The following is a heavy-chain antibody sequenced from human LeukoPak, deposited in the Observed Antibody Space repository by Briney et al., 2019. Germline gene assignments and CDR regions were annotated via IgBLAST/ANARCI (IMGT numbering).Heavy chain of an antibody. Sequence: PGGSLRLSCAASGFTFGSYWMSWVRQAPGKGLEWVANIKQDGSLQYYVDSAKGRFTISRDNAKNSLYLEMNSLRAEDTAVYYCARVFVGIAAAGNWFDPWGQGTLVTVSS. V-gene: IGHV3-7*01. CDR2: IKQDGSLQ. D-gene: IGHD6-13*01. CDR1: GFTFGSYW. J-gene: IGHJ5*02. CDR3: ARVFVGIAAAGNWFDP.